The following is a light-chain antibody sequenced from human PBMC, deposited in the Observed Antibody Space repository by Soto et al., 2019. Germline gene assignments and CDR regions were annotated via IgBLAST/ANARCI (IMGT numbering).Light chain of an antibody. Sequence: EIVLTQSPGTLSLSPGERATLSCRASQSVSSSYLAWYQQKPGQAPRLLIYGASSRATGIPDRFSGSGSGTDFTLTISRLEPEDFAVYYCQQYGSWFCQGTKVEIK. CDR1: QSVSSSY. V-gene: IGKV3-20*01. CDR3: QQYGSW. J-gene: IGKJ1*01. CDR2: GAS.